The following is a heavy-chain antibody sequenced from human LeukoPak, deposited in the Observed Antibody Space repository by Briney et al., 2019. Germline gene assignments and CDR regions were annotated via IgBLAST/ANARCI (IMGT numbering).Heavy chain of an antibody. D-gene: IGHD3-10*01. V-gene: IGHV1-8*02. Sequence: GASVKVSCKASGDTFSSYGISWVRQAPGQGLEWMGGMNPNSGNTGYAQKFQGRVTITRNTSISTAYMERSSLRSEDTAGYYCARVLSGPRMVRGVTRGYGFVYWGQGTLVTVSP. J-gene: IGHJ4*02. CDR2: MNPNSGNT. CDR3: ARVLSGPRMVRGVTRGYGFVY. CDR1: GDTFSSYG.